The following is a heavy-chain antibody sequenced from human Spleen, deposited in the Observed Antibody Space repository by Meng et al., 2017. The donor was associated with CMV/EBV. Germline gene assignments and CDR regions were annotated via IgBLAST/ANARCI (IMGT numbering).Heavy chain of an antibody. CDR1: GYTFTSYD. CDR3: ARAVLTGSYGALGY. CDR2: MNPNSGNT. D-gene: IGHD3-10*01. V-gene: IGHV1-8*03. Sequence: ASVKVSCKASGYTFTSYDINWVRQATGQGLEWMGWMNPNSGNTGYAQKFQGRVTITRNTSISTAYMELSSLRSEDTAVYYCARAVLTGSYGALGYWGQGTLVTVSS. J-gene: IGHJ4*02.